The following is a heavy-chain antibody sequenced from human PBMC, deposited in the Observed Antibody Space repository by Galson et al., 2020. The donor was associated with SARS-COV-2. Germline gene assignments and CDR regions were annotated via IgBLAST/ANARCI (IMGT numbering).Heavy chain of an antibody. CDR3: ARYSSGWNSDSAFDI. D-gene: IGHD6-19*01. V-gene: IGHV4-39*01. CDR2: IYYSGST. CDR1: GGSISSSSYY. Sequence: SQTLSLTCTVSGGSISSSSYYWGWIRQPPGKGLEWIGSIYYSGSTYYNPSLKSRVTISVDTSKNQFSLKLSSVTAADTAVYYCARYSSGWNSDSAFDIWGQGTMVTVSS. J-gene: IGHJ3*02.